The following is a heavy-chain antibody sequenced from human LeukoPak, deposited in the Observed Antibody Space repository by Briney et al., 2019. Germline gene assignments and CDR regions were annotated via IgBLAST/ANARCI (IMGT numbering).Heavy chain of an antibody. CDR1: GFTFSSYS. J-gene: IGHJ6*02. CDR2: ISSSSSTI. V-gene: IGHV3-48*01. D-gene: IGHD6-13*01. Sequence: GGSLRLSCAASGFTFSSYSMNWVRQAPGKGLEWVSYISSSSSTIYYADSVKGRFTISRDNAKNSLYLQMNSLRAEDTAVYYCAKDGYSSSWASYYYYYYGMDVWGQGTTVTVSS. CDR3: AKDGYSSSWASYYYYYYGMDV.